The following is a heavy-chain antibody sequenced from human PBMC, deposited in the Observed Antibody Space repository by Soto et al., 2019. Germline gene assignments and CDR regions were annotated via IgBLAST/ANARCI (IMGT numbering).Heavy chain of an antibody. CDR2: VRSKADGGTT. V-gene: IGHV3-15*01. CDR3: RRDWDYPVL. J-gene: IGHJ4*02. CDR1: GFTFANAW. Sequence: GGSLRLSXAASGFTFANAWMSWVRQAPGKGLEWVGRVRSKADGGTTDYAAPVKGRFTISRDDSENTLYLQMNSLKIDDTAVYYCRRDWDYPVLWGQGTLVTVSS. D-gene: IGHD1-7*01.